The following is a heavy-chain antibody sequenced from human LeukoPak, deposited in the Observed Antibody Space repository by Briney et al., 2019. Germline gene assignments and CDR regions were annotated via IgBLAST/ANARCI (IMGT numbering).Heavy chain of an antibody. Sequence: GGSLRLSCAASGFTFTCCWMSWVRQTPGKGLEWVASIKQDGREKFYADSVKGRFTISRDNAKNSLYLQVNSLRAEDAAVYYCARVPGRTRYFDSWGQGILVTVSS. V-gene: IGHV3-7*01. CDR1: GFTFTCCW. D-gene: IGHD1-26*01. J-gene: IGHJ4*02. CDR2: IKQDGREK. CDR3: ARVPGRTRYFDS.